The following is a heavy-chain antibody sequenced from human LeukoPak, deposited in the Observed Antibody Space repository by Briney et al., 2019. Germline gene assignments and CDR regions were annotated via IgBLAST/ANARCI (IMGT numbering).Heavy chain of an antibody. D-gene: IGHD5-12*01. V-gene: IGHV4-61*01. CDR2: IYYSGST. Sequence: PSETLSLTCTVSGGSVSSGSYYWSWIRQPPGKGLAWIGYIYYSGSTNYNPSLKSRVTISVDTSKNQFSLKLSSVTAADTAVYYCARVSYSGYDFDYWGQGTLVTVSS. CDR1: GGSVSSGSYY. J-gene: IGHJ4*02. CDR3: ARVSYSGYDFDY.